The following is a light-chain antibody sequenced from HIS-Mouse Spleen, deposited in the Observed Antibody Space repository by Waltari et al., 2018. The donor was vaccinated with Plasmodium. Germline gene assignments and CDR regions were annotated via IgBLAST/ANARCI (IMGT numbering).Light chain of an antibody. J-gene: IGKJ4*01. CDR1: QRVSSY. CDR3: QQRSNWPRVLT. V-gene: IGKV3-11*01. CDR2: DAS. Sequence: EIVLTQSPATLSLSPGERATLSCRASQRVSSYLAWYQQKPGQAPMLLIYDASNRATGIPARFSGSGSGTDFTLTISSLEPEDFAVYYCQQRSNWPRVLTFGGGTKVEIK.